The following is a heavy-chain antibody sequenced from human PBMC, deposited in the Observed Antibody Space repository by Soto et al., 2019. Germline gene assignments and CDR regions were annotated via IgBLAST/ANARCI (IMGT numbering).Heavy chain of an antibody. CDR2: INHSGST. CDR3: ARDLWGYCGTDCYPLDV. Sequence: SETLTLTCAVYGGSGGSFSGYYWSWIRQPPGKGLEWIGEINHSGSTNYNPSLKSRVTISVDTSKNQFSLKLNSVTAADTAVYYCARDLWGYCGTDCYPLDVCGQGTTVTVSS. V-gene: IGHV4-34*01. CDR1: GGSGGSFSGYY. J-gene: IGHJ6*02. D-gene: IGHD2-21*02.